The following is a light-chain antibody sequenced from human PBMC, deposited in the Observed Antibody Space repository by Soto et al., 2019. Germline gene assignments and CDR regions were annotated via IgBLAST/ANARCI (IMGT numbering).Light chain of an antibody. CDR2: GAS. Sequence: EVVLTQSPGTPSLSPGERATLSCRASQSVSKYFVWYQQKPGQAPRLLIYGASSRASGIPDRFSGSVSGTDFTLTINRLGPEDSAVYYCQQFDSSPYTFGQGTKLQI. CDR1: QSVSKY. CDR3: QQFDSSPYT. V-gene: IGKV3-20*01. J-gene: IGKJ2*01.